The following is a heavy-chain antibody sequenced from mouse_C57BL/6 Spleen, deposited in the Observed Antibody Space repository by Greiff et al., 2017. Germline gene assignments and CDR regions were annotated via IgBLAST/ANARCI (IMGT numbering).Heavy chain of an antibody. CDR1: GYAFSSSW. D-gene: IGHD2-3*01. V-gene: IGHV1-82*01. Sequence: QVQLKESGPELVKPGASVKISCKASGYAFSSSWMNWVKQRPGKGLEWIGRIYPGDGDTNYNGKFKGKATLTADKSSSTAYMQLSSLTSEDSAVYFCARDDDGYWGFAYWGQGTLVTVSA. CDR3: ARDDDGYWGFAY. CDR2: IYPGDGDT. J-gene: IGHJ3*01.